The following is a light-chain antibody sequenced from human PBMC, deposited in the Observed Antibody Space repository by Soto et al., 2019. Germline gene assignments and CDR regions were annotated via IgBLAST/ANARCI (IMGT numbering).Light chain of an antibody. CDR1: QSITTW. CDR2: DVS. V-gene: IGKV1-5*01. Sequence: DLQMTQSPSTVPADVGDSVTITCRASQSITTWLAWYQQRPGKAPKLLIYDVSSLQSGVPSRFSGSGSGTEFTLTINSLQADDFATYYCQQYNSYPWTFGQGTKVDIK. CDR3: QQYNSYPWT. J-gene: IGKJ1*01.